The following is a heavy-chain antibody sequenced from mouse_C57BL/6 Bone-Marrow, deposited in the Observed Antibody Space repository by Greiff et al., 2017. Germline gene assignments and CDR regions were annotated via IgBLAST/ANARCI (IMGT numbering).Heavy chain of an antibody. J-gene: IGHJ4*01. D-gene: IGHD2-5*01. V-gene: IGHV1-64*01. CDR3: AREGYSNYEREMDY. Sequence: QVQLQQSGAELVKPGASVKLSCKASGYTFTSYWMHWVKQRPGQGLEWIGMIHPNSGSTNYNEKFKSKATLTVDKSSSTAYMQLSSLTSEDSAVYYCAREGYSNYEREMDYWGQGTSVTVSS. CDR2: IHPNSGST. CDR1: GYTFTSYW.